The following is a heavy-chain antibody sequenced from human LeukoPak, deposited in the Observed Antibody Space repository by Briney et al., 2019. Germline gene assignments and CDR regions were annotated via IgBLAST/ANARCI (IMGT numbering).Heavy chain of an antibody. V-gene: IGHV3-48*01. CDR1: GFTFSSYS. Sequence: GGSLRLSCAASGFTFSSYSMNWVRQAPGKGLEWVSYIGSSSSTIYYADSVKGRFTISRDNAKNSLYLQMNSLRAEDTAVYYCARDRYAYMDVWGKGTTVTVSS. D-gene: IGHD5-12*01. CDR3: ARDRYAYMDV. J-gene: IGHJ6*03. CDR2: IGSSSSTI.